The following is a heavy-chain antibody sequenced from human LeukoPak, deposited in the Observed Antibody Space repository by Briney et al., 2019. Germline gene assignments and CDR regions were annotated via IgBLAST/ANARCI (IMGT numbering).Heavy chain of an antibody. V-gene: IGHV5-10-1*01. CDR3: ASSYGSGSYYKDGDY. CDR2: IDPSDSYT. D-gene: IGHD3-10*01. CDR1: GYSFTSYW. Sequence: GESLKISCKGSGYSFTSYWISWVRQMLGKGLEWMGRIDPSDSYTNYSPSFQGHVTISADKSISTAYLQWSSLKASDTAMYYCASSYGSGSYYKDGDYWGQGTLVTVSS. J-gene: IGHJ4*02.